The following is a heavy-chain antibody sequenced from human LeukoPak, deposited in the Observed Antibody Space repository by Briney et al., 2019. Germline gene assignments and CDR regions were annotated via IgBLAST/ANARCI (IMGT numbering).Heavy chain of an antibody. D-gene: IGHD3-22*01. Sequence: GGSLRFSCAASGYTFSDYFMSWIRQAPGKGLEWVSYISSSSSYTNYADSVKGRFTISRDNAKNSLYLQMNSLRAEDTAVYYCARVCLHYYDSSGYVYDYRGQGTLVTVSS. CDR3: ARVCLHYYDSSGYVYDY. CDR2: ISSSSSYT. V-gene: IGHV3-11*05. J-gene: IGHJ4*02. CDR1: GYTFSDYF.